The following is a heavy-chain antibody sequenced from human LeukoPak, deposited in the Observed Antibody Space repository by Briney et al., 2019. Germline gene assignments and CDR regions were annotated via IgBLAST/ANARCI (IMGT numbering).Heavy chain of an antibody. CDR3: AKAVAGTGSADY. CDR2: ISGSGGST. Sequence: PGGSLRLSCAASGFTFSSYAMSWVRQAPGKGLEWVSAISGSGGSTYYADSVKGRFTISGDNSKNTLYLQMNSLRAEDTAVYYCAKAVAGTGSADYWGQGTLVTVSS. J-gene: IGHJ4*02. V-gene: IGHV3-23*01. CDR1: GFTFSSYA. D-gene: IGHD6-19*01.